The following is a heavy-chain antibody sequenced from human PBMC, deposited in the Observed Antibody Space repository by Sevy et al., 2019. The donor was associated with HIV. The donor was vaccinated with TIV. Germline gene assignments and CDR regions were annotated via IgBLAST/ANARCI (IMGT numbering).Heavy chain of an antibody. CDR1: GFTFSSYW. V-gene: IGHV3-74*01. J-gene: IGHJ4*02. Sequence: GGSLRLSCAASGFTFSSYWMHWVRQAPGKGLVWVSRINSDGNNTTYGNSVKGRFTLSRDNAKNTLYLQMNSLRAEDTAVYYCARTIYSGSYSDYWGQGTLSPSPQ. CDR2: INSDGNNT. CDR3: ARTIYSGSYSDY. D-gene: IGHD1-26*01.